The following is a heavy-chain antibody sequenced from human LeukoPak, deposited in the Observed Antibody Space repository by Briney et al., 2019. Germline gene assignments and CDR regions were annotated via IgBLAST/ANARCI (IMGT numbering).Heavy chain of an antibody. V-gene: IGHV3-74*01. Sequence: GGSLRLSCAASGFTFSSYWMSWVRQAPGKGLMWVSRINVDGSSTTYADPVKGRFTISRDNAKNTLYLQMNSLRAEDTAVYYCASGGLAYYWFDYWGQGTLVTVSS. J-gene: IGHJ4*02. CDR3: ASGGLAYYWFDY. CDR1: GFTFSSYW. D-gene: IGHD1-26*01. CDR2: INVDGSST.